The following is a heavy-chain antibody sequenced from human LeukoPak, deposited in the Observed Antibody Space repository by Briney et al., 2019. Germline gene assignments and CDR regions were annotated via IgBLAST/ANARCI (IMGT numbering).Heavy chain of an antibody. V-gene: IGHV3-23*01. CDR3: AKDGLGWNYGPADY. CDR2: ISGSGGST. Sequence: PGGSPRLSCAASGFTFSSYAMSWVRQAPGKGLEWVSAISGSGGSTYYADSVKGRFTISRDNSKNTLYLQMNSLRAEDTAVYYCAKDGLGWNYGPADYWGQGTLVTVSS. D-gene: IGHD1-7*01. CDR1: GFTFSSYA. J-gene: IGHJ4*02.